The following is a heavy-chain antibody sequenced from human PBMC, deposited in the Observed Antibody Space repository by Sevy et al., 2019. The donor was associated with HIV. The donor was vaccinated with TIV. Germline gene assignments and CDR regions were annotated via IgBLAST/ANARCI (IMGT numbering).Heavy chain of an antibody. CDR3: ARDLPTGNYLKY. CDR1: GYTFSDSY. Sequence: ASVKVSCKASGYTFSDSYIHWVRLAPGQGLEWMGWINAASGGTKYAQKFQDRVTMTRDTSITTAYMEMSRLKSDDTAVYYCARDLPTGNYLKYWGQGTLVTVSS. CDR2: INAASGGT. D-gene: IGHD2-8*02. V-gene: IGHV1-2*02. J-gene: IGHJ4*02.